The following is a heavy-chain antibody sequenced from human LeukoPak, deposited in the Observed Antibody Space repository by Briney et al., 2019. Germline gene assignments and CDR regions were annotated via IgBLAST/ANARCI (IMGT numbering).Heavy chain of an antibody. V-gene: IGHV3-30*02. J-gene: IGHJ3*02. D-gene: IGHD1/OR15-1a*01. CDR2: IRYDGSNK. CDR1: GFTFSSYG. Sequence: GGSLRLSCAASGFTFSSYGMHWVRQAPGKGLEWVAFIRYDGSNKYYADSVKGRFTISRDNSKNTLYLQMNSLRAEDTAVYYCALLYNWNTDAFDIWGQGTMVTVSS. CDR3: ALLYNWNTDAFDI.